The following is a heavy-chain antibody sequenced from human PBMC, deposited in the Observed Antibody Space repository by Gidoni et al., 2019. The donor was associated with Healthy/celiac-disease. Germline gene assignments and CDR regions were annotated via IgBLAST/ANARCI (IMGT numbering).Heavy chain of an antibody. CDR1: GFTFSSSV. D-gene: IGHD3-22*01. CDR2: IWYDGSNK. J-gene: IGHJ3*02. CDR3: ARDQGYYDSSGYYPHDAFDI. Sequence: QVQLVESGGGLVQPGRSLRLSCAASGFTFSSSVMPWVRQAPGKGLEWVAVIWYDGSNKYYADSVKGRFTISRDNSKNTLYLQMNSLRAEDTAVYYCARDQGYYDSSGYYPHDAFDIWGQGTMVTVSS. V-gene: IGHV3-33*01.